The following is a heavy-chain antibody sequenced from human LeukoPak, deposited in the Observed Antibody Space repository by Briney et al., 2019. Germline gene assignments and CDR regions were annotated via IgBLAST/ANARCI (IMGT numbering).Heavy chain of an antibody. J-gene: IGHJ4*02. V-gene: IGHV3-53*01. CDR3: AARNY. CDR1: GFSVSNNY. Sequence: GGSLRLSCAASGFSVSNNYMSWVRRAPGKGLEGVSVIYSRGATYYADSVKGRFTISRDNSKNTLYLQMNSLRVEDTAVYYCAARNYWGQGTLVTVSS. CDR2: IYSRGAT. D-gene: IGHD1-14*01.